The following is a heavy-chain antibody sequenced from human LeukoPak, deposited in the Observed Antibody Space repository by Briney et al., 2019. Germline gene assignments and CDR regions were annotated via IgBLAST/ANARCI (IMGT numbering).Heavy chain of an antibody. CDR1: GFTFSGSA. CDR3: TNPNYGNGKDTDY. D-gene: IGHD3-10*01. CDR2: IRSKANSYAT. J-gene: IGHJ4*02. Sequence: PGGSLRLSCAASGFTFSGSAMHWVRQASGKGLEWVGRIRSKANSYATAYAASVKGRFTISRDDSKNTAYLQMNCLKTEDTAVYYCTNPNYGNGKDTDYWGQGTLVTVSS. V-gene: IGHV3-73*01.